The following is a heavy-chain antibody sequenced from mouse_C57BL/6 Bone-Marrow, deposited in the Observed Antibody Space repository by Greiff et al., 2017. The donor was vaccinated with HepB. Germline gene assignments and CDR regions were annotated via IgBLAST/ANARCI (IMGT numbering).Heavy chain of an antibody. V-gene: IGHV14-4*01. CDR2: IDPENGDT. J-gene: IGHJ4*01. CDR1: GFNIKDDY. D-gene: IGHD2-3*01. Sequence: EVQLQQSGAELVRPGASVKLSCTASGFNIKDDYMHWVKQRPEQGLEWIGWIDPENGDTEYASKFQGKATITADTSSNTAYLQLSSLTSEDTAVYYCTYDGYYEAMDYWGQGTSVTVSS. CDR3: TYDGYYEAMDY.